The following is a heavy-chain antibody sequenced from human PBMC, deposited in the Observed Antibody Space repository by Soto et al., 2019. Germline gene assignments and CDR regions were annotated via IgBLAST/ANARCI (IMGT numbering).Heavy chain of an antibody. CDR1: GYSFTSYW. D-gene: IGHD5-18*01. CDR2: IYPGDSDT. J-gene: IGHJ4*02. CDR3: ARRAGRYSYGYYFDY. Sequence: EVQLVQSGAEVKKPGESLKISCKGSGYSFTSYWIGWVRQMPGKGLEWMGIIYPGDSDTRYSPSFQGQVTISADKSISTAHLQWSSLKASDTAMYYCARRAGRYSYGYYFDYWGQGTLVTVSS. V-gene: IGHV5-51*03.